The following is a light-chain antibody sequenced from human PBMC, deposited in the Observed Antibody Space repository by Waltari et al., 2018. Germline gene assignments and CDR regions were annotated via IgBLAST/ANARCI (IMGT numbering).Light chain of an antibody. J-gene: IGKJ1*01. CDR1: ERISTC. CDR3: QQYNTFST. CDR2: KAS. Sequence: DIQLTQSPSTLSASVGDRVTITCRASERISTCLAWYQQKPGKAPNLLIYKASILESGVPSRFSGSGSGTEFTLIISSLQPDDIATYYCQQYNTFSTFGQGTKVEIK. V-gene: IGKV1-5*03.